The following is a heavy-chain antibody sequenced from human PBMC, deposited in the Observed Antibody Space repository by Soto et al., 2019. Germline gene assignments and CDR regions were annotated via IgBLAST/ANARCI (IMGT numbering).Heavy chain of an antibody. CDR1: GGSISSGDYY. V-gene: IGHV4-30-4*01. D-gene: IGHD3-3*01. J-gene: IGHJ5*02. Sequence: SETLSLTCTVSGGSISSGDYYWSWIRQPPGKGLEWIGYIYYSGSTYYNPSLKSRVTISVDTSKNQFSLKLSSVTAADTAVYYCARVLGVDSHWFDPWGQGTLVTVSS. CDR3: ARVLGVDSHWFDP. CDR2: IYYSGST.